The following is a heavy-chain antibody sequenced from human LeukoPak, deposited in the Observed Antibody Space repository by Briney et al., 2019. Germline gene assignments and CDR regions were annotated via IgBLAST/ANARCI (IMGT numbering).Heavy chain of an antibody. D-gene: IGHD6-19*01. V-gene: IGHV3-23*01. Sequence: GGSLRLSCAASGFTFSSYAMSWVRQAPGKGLEWVSAISGSGGSTYYADSGKGRFTISRDNSKNTLYLQMNSLRDEDTAVYYCAGSSGWYAPFDYWGQGTLVTVSS. CDR3: AGSSGWYAPFDY. CDR1: GFTFSSYA. CDR2: ISGSGGST. J-gene: IGHJ4*02.